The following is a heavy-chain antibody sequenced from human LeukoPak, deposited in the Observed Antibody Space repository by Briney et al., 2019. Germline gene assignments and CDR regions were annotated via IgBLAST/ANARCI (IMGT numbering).Heavy chain of an antibody. Sequence: SETLSLTCTVSGGSISSSSYYWSWIRQPAGKGLEWIGRIYTSGSTNYNPSLKSRVTMSVGTSKNQFSLKLSSVTAADTAVYYCARGPYDSSGYLDYWGQGTLVTVSS. V-gene: IGHV4-61*02. CDR2: IYTSGST. J-gene: IGHJ4*02. D-gene: IGHD3-22*01. CDR1: GGSISSSSYY. CDR3: ARGPYDSSGYLDY.